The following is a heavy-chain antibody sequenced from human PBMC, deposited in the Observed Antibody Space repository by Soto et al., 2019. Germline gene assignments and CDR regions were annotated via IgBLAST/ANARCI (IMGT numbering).Heavy chain of an antibody. Sequence: ASVKVSFKASGYTFTSYGITWVRQAPGEGLEWMGWISAYNGNINYAQKLQGRVTMTTDTSTSTAYMELRSLRSDDTAVYYCARTSLSSSSSKYWGQGTLVTVSS. J-gene: IGHJ4*02. D-gene: IGHD6-6*01. CDR1: GYTFTSYG. V-gene: IGHV1-18*01. CDR3: ARTSLSSSSSKY. CDR2: ISAYNGNI.